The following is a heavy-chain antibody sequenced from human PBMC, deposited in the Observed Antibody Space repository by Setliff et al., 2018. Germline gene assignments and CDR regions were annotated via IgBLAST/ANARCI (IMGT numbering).Heavy chain of an antibody. CDR3: ARDQGASSPIDY. CDR1: GFIFSSYS. D-gene: IGHD1-26*01. V-gene: IGHV3-21*01. CDR2: ISSSSTYI. J-gene: IGHJ4*02. Sequence: PGGSLRLSCAASGFIFSSYSINWVRQAPGKGLEWVSSISSSSTYIYYTDSVKGRFTISRDNAKNSLYLQMNSLRAEDTAVYFCARDQGASSPIDYWGQGTLVTVSS.